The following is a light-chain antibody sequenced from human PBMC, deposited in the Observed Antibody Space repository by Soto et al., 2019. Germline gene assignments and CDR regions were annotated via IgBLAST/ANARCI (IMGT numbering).Light chain of an antibody. CDR2: EVS. CDR3: SSYAGRNTVV. V-gene: IGLV2-8*01. J-gene: IGLJ2*01. Sequence: QSALTQPPSASGSPVQSVTISCTGTSSDVGGYNFVSWYQQHPGTAPKLMISEVSRRPSGVPDRFSGSKSGNTASLTVSGLQAEDEAEYYCSSYAGRNTVVFGGGTKLTVL. CDR1: SSDVGGYNF.